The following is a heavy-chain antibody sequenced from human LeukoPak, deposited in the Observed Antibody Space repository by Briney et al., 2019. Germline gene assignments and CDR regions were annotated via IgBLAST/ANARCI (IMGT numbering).Heavy chain of an antibody. Sequence: GGSLRLSCAASGFTFSSYAMHWVRQAPGKGLEWVAVISYDGSNKYYADSVKGRFTISRDNSKNTLYLQMNSLRAEDTAVYYCAREDSSGCFDWGQGTLVTVSS. J-gene: IGHJ4*02. CDR2: ISYDGSNK. CDR3: AREDSSGCFD. CDR1: GFTFSSYA. V-gene: IGHV3-30*04. D-gene: IGHD6-19*01.